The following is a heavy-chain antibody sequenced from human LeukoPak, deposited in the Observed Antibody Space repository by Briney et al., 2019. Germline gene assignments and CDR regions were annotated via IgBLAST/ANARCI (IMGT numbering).Heavy chain of an antibody. D-gene: IGHD6-13*01. CDR1: GGSFSGYY. J-gene: IGHJ5*02. Sequence: AAETLSLTCAVYGGSFSGYYWSWIRQPPGEGLEWIGEINHSGSTNYNPSLKSRVTISVVTSKNQFSLKLSSVTAADTAVYYCARGRRIAAAGTNWFDPWGQGTLVTVSS. CDR2: INHSGST. V-gene: IGHV4-34*01. CDR3: ARGRRIAAAGTNWFDP.